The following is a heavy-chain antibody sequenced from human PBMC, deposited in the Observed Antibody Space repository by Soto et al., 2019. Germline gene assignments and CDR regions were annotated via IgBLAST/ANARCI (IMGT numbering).Heavy chain of an antibody. J-gene: IGHJ4*02. Sequence: PSATLSLTCTVSGGSISTYYWSWIRQPAGKGMEWVGRIHATETTNYNPSLKSRVTMSIATSNNQFSLNLSSVTAADTAVYYCARVSWGTGYDWGQGTLVTVSS. V-gene: IGHV4-4*07. CDR1: GGSISTYY. CDR3: ARVSWGTGYD. D-gene: IGHD2-2*01. CDR2: IHATETT.